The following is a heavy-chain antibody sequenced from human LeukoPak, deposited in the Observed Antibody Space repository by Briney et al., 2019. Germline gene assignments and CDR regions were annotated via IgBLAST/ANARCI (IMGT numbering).Heavy chain of an antibody. D-gene: IGHD2/OR15-2a*01. CDR3: ARRAGNSRAYDY. Sequence: GGSLRRSCAASGFTFSSYSMNWVRQAPGKGLEWDSSITTSSYIYYADSVKGRFTISRDNAKNSLYLQMNSLRAEDTAVYYCARRAGNSRAYDYWGQGTLVTVSS. CDR1: GFTFSSYS. V-gene: IGHV3-21*01. CDR2: ITTSSYI. J-gene: IGHJ4*02.